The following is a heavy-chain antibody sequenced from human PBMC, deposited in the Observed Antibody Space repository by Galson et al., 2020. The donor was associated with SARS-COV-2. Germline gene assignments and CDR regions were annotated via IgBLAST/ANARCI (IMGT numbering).Heavy chain of an antibody. D-gene: IGHD3-16*01. V-gene: IGHV4-59*01. J-gene: IGHJ3*02. CDR1: RGSISNYY. Sequence: SETLSLTCTVSRGSISNYYWSWIRQPPGKGLESIGYIYYSGRTTYNPSLKSRVTISVDTSKNQFSLKLTSVTAADTAVYYCARLAGGSNAFDIWGQGTTVTVSS. CDR3: ARLAGGSNAFDI. CDR2: IYYSGRT.